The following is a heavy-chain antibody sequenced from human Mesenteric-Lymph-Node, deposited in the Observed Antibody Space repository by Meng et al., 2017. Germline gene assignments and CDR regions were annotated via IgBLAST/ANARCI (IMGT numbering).Heavy chain of an antibody. CDR3: ARVDYDSSGYYYEDYYFDY. V-gene: IGHV1-2*02. J-gene: IGHJ4*02. CDR1: GYTFTGYY. D-gene: IGHD3-22*01. CDR2: INPNSGGT. Sequence: ASVKVSCKASGYTFTGYYMHWVRQAPGQGLEWRGWINPNSGGTNYAQKFQGRVTMTRDTSISTAYMELSRLRSDDTAVYYCARVDYDSSGYYYEDYYFDYWGQGTLVTVSS.